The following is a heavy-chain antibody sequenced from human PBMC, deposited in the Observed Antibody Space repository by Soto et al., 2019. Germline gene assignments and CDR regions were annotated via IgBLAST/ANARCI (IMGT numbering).Heavy chain of an antibody. CDR1: GYTFTSYD. CDR3: ARERTGTTNMDV. CDR2: MNPNSGYT. Sequence: QVQLVQSGAEVKKPGASVKVSCKASGYTFTSYDINWVRQATGQGLEWMGWMNPNSGYTAYAQKFQGRVTMTRNTSISTAYMELRSLRSEDTAVYYCARERTGTTNMDVWGQGTTVTVSS. V-gene: IGHV1-8*01. J-gene: IGHJ6*02. D-gene: IGHD1-1*01.